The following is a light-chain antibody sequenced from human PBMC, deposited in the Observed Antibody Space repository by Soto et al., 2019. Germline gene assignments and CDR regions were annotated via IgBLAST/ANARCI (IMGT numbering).Light chain of an antibody. Sequence: TVMPQSPDCLAVSLGERATINCKSSQSILHSSTNKNYLAWYQHKPGQPPKLLIYWASTRESGVPDRFSGSGSGTDSTLTISSLQAEDVAVYYCQQYSNVPFTFGPGTKVDIK. CDR1: QSILHSSTNKNY. CDR2: WAS. J-gene: IGKJ3*01. CDR3: QQYSNVPFT. V-gene: IGKV4-1*01.